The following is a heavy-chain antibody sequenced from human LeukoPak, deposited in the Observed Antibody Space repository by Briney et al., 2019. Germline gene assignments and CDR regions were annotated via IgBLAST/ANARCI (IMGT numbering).Heavy chain of an antibody. CDR3: AKDTALCDYYYYGMDV. Sequence: GGSLRLSCAASGFTFSSYGMRWVRQAPGKGLEWVAVISYDGSNKYYADSVKGRFTISRDNSKNTLYLQMNSLRAEDTAVYYCAKDTALCDYYYYGMDVWGQGTTVAVSS. D-gene: IGHD3-10*02. J-gene: IGHJ6*02. CDR2: ISYDGSNK. V-gene: IGHV3-30*18. CDR1: GFTFSSYG.